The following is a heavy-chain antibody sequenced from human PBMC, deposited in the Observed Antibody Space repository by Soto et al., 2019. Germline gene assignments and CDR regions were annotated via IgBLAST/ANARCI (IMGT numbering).Heavy chain of an antibody. J-gene: IGHJ4*02. V-gene: IGHV3-48*01. D-gene: IGHD3-10*01. CDR3: ARSPLLMVRGAYSGN. CDR1: GFTFSSYS. Sequence: GGSLRLSCAASGFTFSSYSMNWVRQAPGKGLEWVSYISSSSSTIYYADSVKGRFTISRDNAKNSLYLQMNSLRAEDTAVYYCARSPLLMVRGAYSGNWGQGTLVTVSS. CDR2: ISSSSSTI.